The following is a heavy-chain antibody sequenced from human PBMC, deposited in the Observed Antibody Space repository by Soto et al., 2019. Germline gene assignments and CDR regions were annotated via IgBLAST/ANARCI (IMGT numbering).Heavy chain of an antibody. V-gene: IGHV4-30-4*01. Sequence: SETLSLTCTVSGGSISSGDYYWSWIRQPPGKGLEWIGYIYYSGSTYYNPSLKGRVTISVDTSKNQFSLKLSSVTAADTAVYYCARDYGSGSYYHYYGMDVWGQGTTVTVSS. CDR2: IYYSGST. J-gene: IGHJ6*02. D-gene: IGHD3-10*01. CDR3: ARDYGSGSYYHYYGMDV. CDR1: GGSISSGDYY.